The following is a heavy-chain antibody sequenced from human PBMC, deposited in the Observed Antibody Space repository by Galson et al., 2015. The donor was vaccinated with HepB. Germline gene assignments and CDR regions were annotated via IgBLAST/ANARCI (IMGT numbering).Heavy chain of an antibody. J-gene: IGHJ6*02. D-gene: IGHD3-16*01. CDR1: GYTFTSYG. CDR2: ISAYNGIT. CDR3: AGGENDYVWGRPPDYGMDV. Sequence: SATVSCKASGYTFTSYGISWVRQSPGQGLEWMGWISAYNGITNYAQKLQGRVTTTTDTSTSTAYIELRSMRSDDTAVYYWAGGENDYVWGRPPDYGMDVWGQGTTVTVSS. V-gene: IGHV1-18*04.